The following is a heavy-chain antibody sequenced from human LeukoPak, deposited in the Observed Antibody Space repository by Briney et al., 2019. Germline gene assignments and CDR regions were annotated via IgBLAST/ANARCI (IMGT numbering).Heavy chain of an antibody. V-gene: IGHV1-69*06. CDR3: ARGGGYYDILTGSRPPLDY. D-gene: IGHD3-9*01. CDR1: GYTFTSYD. Sequence: GASVKVSCKASGYTFTSYDISWVRQAPGQGLEWMGGIIPIFGTANYAQKFQGRVTITADKSTSTAYMELSSLRSEDTAVYYCARGGGYYDILTGSRPPLDYWGQGTLVTVSS. CDR2: IIPIFGTA. J-gene: IGHJ4*02.